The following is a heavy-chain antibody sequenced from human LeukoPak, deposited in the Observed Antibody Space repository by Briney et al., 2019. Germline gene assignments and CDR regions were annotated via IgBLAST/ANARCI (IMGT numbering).Heavy chain of an antibody. V-gene: IGHV3-23*01. CDR3: ARGSYRYGLDY. D-gene: IGHD3-16*02. CDR1: GFTFSSYA. Sequence: GSLRLSCAASGFTFSSYAMTWVRQAPGKGLEWVSGISGSGGSTYYADSVKGRFTISRDNSKNTLYVQMNSLRAEDTAVYYCARGSYRYGLDYWGQGTLVTVSS. CDR2: ISGSGGST. J-gene: IGHJ4*02.